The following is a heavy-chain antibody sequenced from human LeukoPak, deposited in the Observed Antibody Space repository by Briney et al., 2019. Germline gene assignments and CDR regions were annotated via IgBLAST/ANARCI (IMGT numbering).Heavy chain of an antibody. CDR2: INPNSGGT. CDR3: AREVRRYCSGGNCYSPLEYAFDI. J-gene: IGHJ3*02. CDR1: GYTFTGYY. V-gene: IGHV1-2*02. D-gene: IGHD2-15*01. Sequence: ASVKVSCKASGYTFTGYYMHWVRQAPGQGLEWMGWINPNSGGTNYAQRFQGRVTMTRDTSISTAYMELSRLRSDDTAVYYCAREVRRYCSGGNCYSPLEYAFDIWGQGTMVTVSS.